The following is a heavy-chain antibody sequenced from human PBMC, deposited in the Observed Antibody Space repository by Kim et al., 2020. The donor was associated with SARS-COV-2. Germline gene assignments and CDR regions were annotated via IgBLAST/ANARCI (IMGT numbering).Heavy chain of an antibody. J-gene: IGHJ6*03. V-gene: IGHV3-53*01. Sequence: DSVNGRFTISRGKSKNTLYLQMNSLRAEDTAVYYCARETRKDYYYYYMDVWGKGTTVTVSS. CDR3: ARETRKDYYYYYMDV.